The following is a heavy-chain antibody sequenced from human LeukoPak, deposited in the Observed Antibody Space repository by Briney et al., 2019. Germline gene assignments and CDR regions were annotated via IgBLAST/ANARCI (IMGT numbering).Heavy chain of an antibody. J-gene: IGHJ3*02. V-gene: IGHV4-59*08. CDR2: IFSSGRT. Sequence: SETLSLTCMVSVGSISMYYWSGIRQPPGKGREGIGYIFSSGRTNYNPSLTSRVTISVDTSTNQLSLKLSSVTAADTAVYYCARHAPRTTGTTGGTFDMWGQGTMVTFSS. CDR1: VGSISMYY. CDR3: ARHAPRTTGTTGGTFDM. D-gene: IGHD1-1*01.